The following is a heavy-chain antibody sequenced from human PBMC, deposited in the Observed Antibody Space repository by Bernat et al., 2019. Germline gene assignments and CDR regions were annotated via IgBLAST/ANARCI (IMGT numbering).Heavy chain of an antibody. V-gene: IGHV3-23*01. CDR1: GFTFSSYA. Sequence: EVQLLESGGGLVQPGGSLRLSCAASGFTFSSYAMSWVRQAPGKGLEWVSGISISGGTTYYVESLKGRFTITRDNSKNTLYLQMNSLRAEDASVYYCAEGAVGTDFDYWGQGTLVTVSS. J-gene: IGHJ4*02. D-gene: IGHD6-13*01. CDR3: AEGAVGTDFDY. CDR2: ISISGGTT.